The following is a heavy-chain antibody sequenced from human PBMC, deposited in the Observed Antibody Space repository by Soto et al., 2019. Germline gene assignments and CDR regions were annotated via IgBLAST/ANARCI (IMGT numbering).Heavy chain of an antibody. D-gene: IGHD3-10*01. CDR2: LDGAGGST. V-gene: IGHV3-23*01. J-gene: IGHJ6*02. Sequence: WGSLRLSWLASGFTFSDFAMTWVRHVPGRGLEWVASLDGAGGSTYYAESVRGRFSISSDNAQNTLFLQMKRLTVDDTAIYSCEAPRDEYGSGVSWFTYGMDIWAQGTTVTVSS. CDR3: EAPRDEYGSGVSWFTYGMDI. CDR1: GFTFSDFA.